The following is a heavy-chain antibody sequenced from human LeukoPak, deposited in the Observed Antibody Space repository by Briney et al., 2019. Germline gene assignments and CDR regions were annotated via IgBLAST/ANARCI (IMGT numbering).Heavy chain of an antibody. D-gene: IGHD2-15*01. CDR2: IYISGST. J-gene: IGHJ4*02. CDR1: GASINSHY. CDR3: ARALNPLPGTYYFDH. V-gene: IGHV4-4*07. Sequence: PSETLSLTCTDSGASINSHYWCWIRQPAGKGLEWIGRIYISGSTNYNSSLQSRVTMSVDTSKNQFSLKLTSVTAADTAVYYCARALNPLPGTYYFDHWGQGTLVTVSS.